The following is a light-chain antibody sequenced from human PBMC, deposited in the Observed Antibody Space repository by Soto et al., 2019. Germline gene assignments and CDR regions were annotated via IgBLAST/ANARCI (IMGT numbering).Light chain of an antibody. V-gene: IGKV3-20*01. J-gene: IGKJ1*01. CDR3: QQYGSSPPWA. CDR2: GAG. Sequence: EIVLTQSPGTLSLSPGERATLSYRPGQSLRSSSLAWYQQNLGQAPRLLICGAGSRATGIPDRLTGGGSGTDFILTVSRLEPEYFAVYNCQQYGSSPPWAFGQGTKVEIK. CDR1: QSLRSSS.